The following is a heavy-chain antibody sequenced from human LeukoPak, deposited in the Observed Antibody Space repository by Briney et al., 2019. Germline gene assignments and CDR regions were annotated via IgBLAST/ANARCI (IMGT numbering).Heavy chain of an antibody. CDR1: GYSFTSYW. CDR2: IDPSDSYT. Sequence: GESLKISCKGSGYSFTSYWICWVRQMPGKGLEWMGRIDPSDSYTNYSPSFQGHVTISADKSISTAYLQWSSLKASDTAMYYCARLVGAVYYYYGMDVWGQGTTVTVSS. CDR3: ARLVGAVYYYYGMDV. J-gene: IGHJ6*02. D-gene: IGHD1-26*01. V-gene: IGHV5-10-1*01.